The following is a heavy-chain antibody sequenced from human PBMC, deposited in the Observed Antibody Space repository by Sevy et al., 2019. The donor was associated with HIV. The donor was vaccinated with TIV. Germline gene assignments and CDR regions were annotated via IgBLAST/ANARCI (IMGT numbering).Heavy chain of an antibody. CDR1: GYTFTNYG. CDR3: ARRIYYDSSAYYWWFDP. D-gene: IGHD3-22*01. CDR2: ISTHNGDT. J-gene: IGHJ5*02. Sequence: ASVKVSCKASGYTFTNYGISWVRQAPGQGLEWMGWISTHNGDTNYAQKLQGRVTMTTDTSTSTAYMELRSLRSDYTAVYYCARRIYYDSSAYYWWFDPWGQGTLVTVSS. V-gene: IGHV1-18*01.